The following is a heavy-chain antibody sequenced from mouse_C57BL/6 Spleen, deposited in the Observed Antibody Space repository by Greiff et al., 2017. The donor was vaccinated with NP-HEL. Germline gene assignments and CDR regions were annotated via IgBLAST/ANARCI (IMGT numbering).Heavy chain of an antibody. Sequence: QVQLQQSGPELVKPGASVKISCKASGYAFSSSWMNWVKQRPGKGLEWIGRIYPGDGDTNYNGKFKGKATLTADKSSSTAYMQLSSLTSEDSAVYFCARGHYYGSSLFDYWGQGTTLTVSS. CDR2: IYPGDGDT. CDR1: GYAFSSSW. D-gene: IGHD1-1*01. J-gene: IGHJ2*01. V-gene: IGHV1-82*01. CDR3: ARGHYYGSSLFDY.